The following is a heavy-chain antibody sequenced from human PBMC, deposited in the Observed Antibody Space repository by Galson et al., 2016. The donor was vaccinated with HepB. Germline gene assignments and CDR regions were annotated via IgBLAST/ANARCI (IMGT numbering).Heavy chain of an antibody. D-gene: IGHD2-2*01. J-gene: IGHJ2*01. CDR2: IYPGDSNT. Sequence: QSGAEVKKPGESLKISCKGSGYRFTTYWIGWVRQMPGKGLEWMGVIYPGDSNTRYSPSFQGQVTISVDKSISTAYLQWSSLKASDTAMYYCAREGRYCTSTRCYGHWYFDLWGRGILVTVSS. CDR1: GYRFTTYW. V-gene: IGHV5-51*01. CDR3: AREGRYCTSTRCYGHWYFDL.